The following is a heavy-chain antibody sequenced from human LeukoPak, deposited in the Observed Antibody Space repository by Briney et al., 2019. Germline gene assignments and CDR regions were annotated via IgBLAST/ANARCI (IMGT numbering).Heavy chain of an antibody. CDR1: GFTFSSYA. V-gene: IGHV3-64*01. J-gene: IGHJ5*02. CDR2: ISSNGGST. CDR3: ARDRSYGSGSYNWFDP. Sequence: PGGSLRLSCAASGFTFSSYAMHWVRRAPGKGLEYVSAISSNGGSTYYANSVKGRFTISRDNSKNTLYLQMGSLRAEDMAVYYCARDRSYGSGSYNWFDPWGQGTLVTVSS. D-gene: IGHD3-10*01.